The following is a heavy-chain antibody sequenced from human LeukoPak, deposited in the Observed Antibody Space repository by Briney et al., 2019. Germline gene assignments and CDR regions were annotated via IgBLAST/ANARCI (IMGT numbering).Heavy chain of an antibody. CDR3: ARRWASDY. CDR1: GGSISSSSYY. J-gene: IGHJ4*02. CDR2: IYYSGST. Sequence: PSETLSLTCTVSGGSISSSSYYWGWIRQPPGKGLEWIGSIYYSGSTYYNPSLKSRVTISVDTSKNQFSLKLSSVTAADTAVYYCARRWASDYWDQGTLVTVSS. V-gene: IGHV4-39*01. D-gene: IGHD1-26*01.